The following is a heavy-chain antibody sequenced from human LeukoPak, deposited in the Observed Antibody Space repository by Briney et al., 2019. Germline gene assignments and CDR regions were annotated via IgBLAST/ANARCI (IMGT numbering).Heavy chain of an antibody. CDR3: AKDGGYCSGGSCYPDYYYMDV. V-gene: IGHV3-30*02. CDR1: GFTFSSYG. Sequence: GGSLRLSCAASGFTFSSYGMHWVRQAPGKGLEWVAFIRYDGSNKYYADSVKGRFTISRDNSKNTLYLQMNSLRAEDTAVYYCAKDGGYCSGGSCYPDYYYMDVWGKGTTVTISS. CDR2: IRYDGSNK. J-gene: IGHJ6*03. D-gene: IGHD2-15*01.